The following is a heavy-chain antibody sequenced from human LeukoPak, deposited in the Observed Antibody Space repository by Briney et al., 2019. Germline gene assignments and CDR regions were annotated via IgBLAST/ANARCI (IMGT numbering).Heavy chain of an antibody. CDR1: GGSISSYY. V-gene: IGHV4-4*07. D-gene: IGHD6-6*01. CDR2: IYTSGST. J-gene: IGHJ4*02. Sequence: SETLSLTCTVSGGSISSYYWSWIRQPAGKGLEWIGRIYTSGSTNYNPSLKSRVTISVDTSKNQFSLKLSSVTAADTAVYYCAGLPAPYSSSSNWGQGTLVTVSS. CDR3: AGLPAPYSSSSN.